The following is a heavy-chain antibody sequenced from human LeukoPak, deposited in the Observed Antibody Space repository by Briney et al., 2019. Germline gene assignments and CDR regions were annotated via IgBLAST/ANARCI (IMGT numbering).Heavy chain of an antibody. CDR2: MNPDRGVT. D-gene: IGHD3-10*01. CDR3: ALGSGSSWFDP. J-gene: IGHJ5*02. CDR1: GYTFTAHN. V-gene: IGHV1-2*02. Sequence: GAPVKVSCKSSGYTFTAHNIHWARQAPGQGLEWMGWMNPDRGVTKSAQRFQGRVTMTRDTSVSTAYMELKSLTVDDTAVYYCALGSGSSWFDPWGQGTLVMVSS.